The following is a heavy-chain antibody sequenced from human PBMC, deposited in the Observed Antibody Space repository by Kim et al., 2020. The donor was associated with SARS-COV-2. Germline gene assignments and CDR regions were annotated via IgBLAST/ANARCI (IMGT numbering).Heavy chain of an antibody. CDR1: GFTFTNYG. Sequence: GGSLRLSCAASGFTFTNYGMTWVRQAPGKGLVWVSSISGGGGSANYAGSVKGRFTISRDNSNNTLYLQMNSLRAEDTAVYYCAKDFYYYSSGYCDFYLWCQGPLVTVSS. D-gene: IGHD3-22*01. J-gene: IGHJ4*02. CDR3: AKDFYYYSSGYCDFYL. V-gene: IGHV3-23*01. CDR2: ISGGGGSA.